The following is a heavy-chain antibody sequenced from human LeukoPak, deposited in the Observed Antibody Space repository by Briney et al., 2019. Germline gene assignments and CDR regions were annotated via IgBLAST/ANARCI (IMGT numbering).Heavy chain of an antibody. J-gene: IGHJ4*02. CDR2: IYYSGST. V-gene: IGHV4-59*01. D-gene: IGHD3-10*01. Sequence: PSETLSLTCTVSGGSISSYYWSWIRQPPGKGLEWIGYIYYSGSTNYNPSLKSRVTISVDTSKNQFSLKLSSVTAADTAVYYCARGLSRVWFGGHDYWGQGTLVTVSS. CDR1: GGSISSYY. CDR3: ARGLSRVWFGGHDY.